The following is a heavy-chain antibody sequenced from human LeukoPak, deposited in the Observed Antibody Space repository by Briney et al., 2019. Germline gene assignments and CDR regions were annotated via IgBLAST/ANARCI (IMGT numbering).Heavy chain of an antibody. D-gene: IGHD5-18*01. CDR2: IYSDSST. J-gene: IGHJ4*02. V-gene: IGHV3-53*01. CDR3: ANYRYTYFYY. Sequence: GGSLRLSCAASGFTFSTNYMSWVRQAPGKGLEWVSLIYSDSSTYYADSVEGRFTISRDNSKNTLYLQRNSLRAEDTGVYYCANYRYTYFYYWGQGTLVTVSS. CDR1: GFTFSTNY.